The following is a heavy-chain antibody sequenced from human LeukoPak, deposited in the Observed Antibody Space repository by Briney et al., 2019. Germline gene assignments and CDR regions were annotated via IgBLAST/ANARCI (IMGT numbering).Heavy chain of an antibody. CDR2: ITGTGDTT. V-gene: IGHV3-23*01. Sequence: GGSLRLSCAASRFTFSSYVMTWVRQAPGKGLEWVSAITGTGDTTYYTHSVRGRFTISRDNSKNTLFLQMNSLRADDTAVYYCAKEGYASGWLDSWGQGTLVTVYS. CDR3: AKEGYASGWLDS. J-gene: IGHJ4*02. D-gene: IGHD6-19*01. CDR1: RFTFSSYV.